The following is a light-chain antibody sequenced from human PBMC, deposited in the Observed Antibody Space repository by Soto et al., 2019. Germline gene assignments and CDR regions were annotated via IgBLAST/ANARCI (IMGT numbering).Light chain of an antibody. CDR1: QSISSW. J-gene: IGKJ1*01. V-gene: IGKV1-5*01. Sequence: DSQITRSPSTLSASVGDRVTITCRASQSISSWLAWYQQKPGKAPKLLIFDASILETGVPSRFSGSGSETDFTLTISSLQPEDFATYYCQQSYSTPWTFGQGTKVDIK. CDR2: DAS. CDR3: QQSYSTPWT.